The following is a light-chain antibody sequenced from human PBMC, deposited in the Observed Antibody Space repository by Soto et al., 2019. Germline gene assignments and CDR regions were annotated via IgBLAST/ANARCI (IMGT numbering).Light chain of an antibody. CDR1: QSVTSN. CDR2: GAS. CDR3: QQYNNWPPT. V-gene: IGKV3-15*01. Sequence: EIVMTQSPTTLSVSPGERATLSCRASQSVTSNLAWYQQKPGHAPRLLIYGASTRATGIPARFSGSGSGTEFPLTISSVQSEDFAVYCCQQYNNWPPTFGQGTK. J-gene: IGKJ1*01.